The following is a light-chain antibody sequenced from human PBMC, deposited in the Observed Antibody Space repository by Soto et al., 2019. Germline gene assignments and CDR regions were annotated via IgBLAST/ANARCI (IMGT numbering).Light chain of an antibody. CDR2: GAS. J-gene: IGKJ1*01. CDR1: QSVSSTY. Sequence: EIVLTQSPGTLSLSPGERATLSCRVSQSVSSTYLAWYQHKPGQAPRLLIYGASSRATGIPDRFSGSGSGTEFTLTISSLQSEDFAVYYCQQYDSSPRTFGQGTKV. V-gene: IGKV3-20*01. CDR3: QQYDSSPRT.